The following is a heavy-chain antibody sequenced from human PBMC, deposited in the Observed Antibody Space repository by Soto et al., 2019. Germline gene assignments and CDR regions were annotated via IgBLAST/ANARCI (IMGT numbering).Heavy chain of an antibody. J-gene: IGHJ6*02. CDR3: AHIIRLETEEEGYYYYGMDV. CDR2: IYWDDDK. Sequence: QITLKESGPTLVKPTQTLTLTCTFSGFSLSTSGVGVGWIRQPPGKALEWLALIYWDDDKRYSPSLKSRLTITKDTTKNQVVRTMAHMDPADTATYYCAHIIRLETEEEGYYYYGMDVWGQETTVTVSS. CDR1: GFSLSTSGVG. D-gene: IGHD1-1*01. V-gene: IGHV2-5*02.